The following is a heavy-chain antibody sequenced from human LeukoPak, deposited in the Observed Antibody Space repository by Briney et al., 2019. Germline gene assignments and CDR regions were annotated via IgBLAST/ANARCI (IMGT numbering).Heavy chain of an antibody. CDR3: AKDGQSAARPYYFDY. V-gene: IGHV3-23*01. CDR2: ISGSGGST. CDR1: GFTCSSYA. Sequence: GGSLRLSCAASGFTCSSYAMNWVRQAPGKGLEWVSAISGSGGSTYYADPGKGRVTISRENSKNTLYLQMNSLRAEDTAVYYCAKDGQSAARPYYFDYWGQGTLVTVSS. D-gene: IGHD6-6*01. J-gene: IGHJ4*02.